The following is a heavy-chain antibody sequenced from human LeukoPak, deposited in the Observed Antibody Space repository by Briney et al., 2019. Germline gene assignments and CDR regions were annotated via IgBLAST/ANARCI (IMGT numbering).Heavy chain of an antibody. CDR1: GFTFSSYA. J-gene: IGHJ4*02. D-gene: IGHD3-3*01. CDR3: ARDPGGRSADYYFDC. CDR2: TSYDGRDK. V-gene: IGHV3-30*04. Sequence: GGSLRLSCAASGFTFSSYAMHLVRQAPGKGPEWVAVTSYDGRDKYSADSVKGRFTISRDNSKNTLYLQMNSLRAEDTAVYYCARDPGGRSADYYFDCWGQGTLVTVSS.